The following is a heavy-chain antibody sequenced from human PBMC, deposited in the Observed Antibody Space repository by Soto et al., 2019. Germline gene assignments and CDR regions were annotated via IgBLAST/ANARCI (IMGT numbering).Heavy chain of an antibody. D-gene: IGHD3-10*01. Sequence: NPSETLSLTCTVSGGSISSYYCSWIRQSAGKGLEWIGRIDTSGTTNYNPSLKSRVTMSVDASKNQFSLNLSSVTAADTAVYYCARGPRGYVYYHGMDVWRQGTTVTVSS. CDR1: GGSISSYY. V-gene: IGHV4-4*07. J-gene: IGHJ6*02. CDR2: IDTSGTT. CDR3: ARGPRGYVYYHGMDV.